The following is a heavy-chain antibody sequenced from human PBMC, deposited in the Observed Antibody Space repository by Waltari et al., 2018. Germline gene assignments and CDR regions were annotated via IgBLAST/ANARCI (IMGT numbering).Heavy chain of an antibody. V-gene: IGHV3-23*05. J-gene: IGHJ4*02. D-gene: IGHD5-18*01. CDR1: GFPFSMYT. CDR3: ASHVDRAP. Sequence: EVQLLESGGGLVQSGGSLRLLCVASGFPFSMYTMSWVRQAPGKGPEWVSGIYPSESTTFYADSVKGRFTISRDNSKNTVYLQLNNLRAEDTAIYYCASHVDRAPWGQGTLVTVSS. CDR2: IYPSESTT.